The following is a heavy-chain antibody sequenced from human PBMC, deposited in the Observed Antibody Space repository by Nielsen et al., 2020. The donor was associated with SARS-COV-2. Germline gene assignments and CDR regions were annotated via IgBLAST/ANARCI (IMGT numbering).Heavy chain of an antibody. Sequence: GESLKISCTASGFMFMDYHMSWVRQAPGKGLEWISSISTRSDTDYAESVKGRFTISRDNAKNSVYLQMNSLRAEDTAVYYCARVSLNADYYYGMDVWGQGTTVTVSS. V-gene: IGHV3-69-1*02. CDR3: ARVSLNADYYYGMDV. D-gene: IGHD2-15*01. CDR2: ISTRSDT. CDR1: GFMFMDYH. J-gene: IGHJ6*02.